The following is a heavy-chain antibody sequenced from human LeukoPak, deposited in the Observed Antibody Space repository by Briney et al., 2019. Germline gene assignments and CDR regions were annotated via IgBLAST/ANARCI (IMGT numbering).Heavy chain of an antibody. CDR3: ASGGRSYGIDY. D-gene: IGHD1-26*01. CDR2: IYYSGST. CDR1: GGSVTSVSNY. V-gene: IGHV4-61*01. Sequence: SETLSLTCTVSGGSVTSVSNYWSWIRQPPGKGLEWIGYIYYSGSTNYNPSLESRVTISVDTSKNQFSLKMRSVTAADTAVYYCASGGRSYGIDYWGQGTLVTVSS. J-gene: IGHJ4*02.